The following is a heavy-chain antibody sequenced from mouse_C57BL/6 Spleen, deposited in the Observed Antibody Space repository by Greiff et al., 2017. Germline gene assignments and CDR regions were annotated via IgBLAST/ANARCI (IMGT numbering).Heavy chain of an antibody. V-gene: IGHV1-64*01. CDR2: IHPNSGST. CDR3: ARGAYYYYDYDDWFAY. J-gene: IGHJ3*01. D-gene: IGHD2-4*01. Sequence: VQLQQSGAELVKPGASVKLSCKASGYTFTSYWMHWVKQRPGQGLEWIGMIHPNSGSTNYNEKFKSKATLTVDKSSSTAYMQLSSLTSEDSAVYYCARGAYYYYDYDDWFAYWGQGTLVTVSA. CDR1: GYTFTSYW.